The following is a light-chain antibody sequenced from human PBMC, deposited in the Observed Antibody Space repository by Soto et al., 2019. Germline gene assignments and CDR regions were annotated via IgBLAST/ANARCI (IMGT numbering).Light chain of an antibody. Sequence: DVQMTQSPSTLSASVGDTVTITCRASQTINSWLAWYQHSPGKGPKLLIYKTSTVEGGVPLRFSGSGSGTEFTLTISSLQPADSATYYCQQYNTYPMTFGQGTKVDIK. CDR1: QTINSW. V-gene: IGKV1-5*03. CDR3: QQYNTYPMT. CDR2: KTS. J-gene: IGKJ1*01.